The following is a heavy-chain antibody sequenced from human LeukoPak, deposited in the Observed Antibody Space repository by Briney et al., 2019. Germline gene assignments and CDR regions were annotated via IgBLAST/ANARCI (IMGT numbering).Heavy chain of an antibody. J-gene: IGHJ4*02. CDR3: AAVQVGANYYFDY. Sequence: GTSVKVSCKASGFTFTSSAMQWVRQARGQRLEWIGWIVVGSGNTNYAQKFQERVTITRDMSTSRAYMGLSSPRSEDTAVYYCAAVQVGANYYFDYWGQGTLVTVSS. D-gene: IGHD1-26*01. CDR2: IVVGSGNT. V-gene: IGHV1-58*02. CDR1: GFTFTSSA.